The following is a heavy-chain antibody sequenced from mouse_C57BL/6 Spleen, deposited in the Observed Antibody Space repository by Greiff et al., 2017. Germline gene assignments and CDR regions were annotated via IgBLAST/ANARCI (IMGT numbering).Heavy chain of an antibody. CDR3: ARRGSSYAMDC. CDR2: IDPSDSYT. V-gene: IGHV1-50*01. D-gene: IGHD1-1*01. CDR1: GYTFTSYW. J-gene: IGHJ4*01. Sequence: QVQLQQPGAELVKPGASVKLSCKASGYTFTSYWMQWVKQRPGQGLEWIGEIDPSDSYTNYNQKFKGKATLTVDTSSSTAYMQLSSLTSEDSAVYYCARRGSSYAMDCWGQGTSVTVSS.